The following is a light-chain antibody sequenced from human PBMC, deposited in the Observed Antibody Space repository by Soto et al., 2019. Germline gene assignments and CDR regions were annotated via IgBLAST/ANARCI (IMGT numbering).Light chain of an antibody. CDR2: GAS. Sequence: EIVLTQSPGTLSLSPGERATLSCRASQSINSRYLAWYQQKPGQAPRLLIYGASSRATGIPGRFSGSGSWTDFTLTISRLEPEDFAVYYCQQFGSSPGFTFGPGTKVDIK. CDR3: QQFGSSPGFT. V-gene: IGKV3-20*01. CDR1: QSINSRY. J-gene: IGKJ3*01.